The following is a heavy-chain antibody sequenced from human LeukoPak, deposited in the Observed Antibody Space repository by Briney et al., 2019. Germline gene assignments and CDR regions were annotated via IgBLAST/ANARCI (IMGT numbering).Heavy chain of an antibody. J-gene: IGHJ6*02. V-gene: IGHV4-59*01. CDR3: AREIPFVLRMDV. Sequence: SETLSLTCPVSGGSISSYYCSWIRQPPGKGLEWIGYIYYSGSTNYNPSLKSRVTISVDTSKNQFSLRLSSVTAADTAVYYCAREIPFVLRMDVWGQGTTVTVSS. CDR1: GGSISSYY. D-gene: IGHD2-8*01. CDR2: IYYSGST.